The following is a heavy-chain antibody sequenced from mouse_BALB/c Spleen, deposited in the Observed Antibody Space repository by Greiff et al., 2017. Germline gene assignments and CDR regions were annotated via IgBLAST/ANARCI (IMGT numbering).Heavy chain of an antibody. D-gene: IGHD1-1*02. CDR3: ARGGYFDY. CDR2: INPSSGYT. J-gene: IGHJ2*01. CDR1: GYTFTSYT. V-gene: IGHV1-4*02. Sequence: VQLQESAAELARPGASVKMSCKASGYTFTSYTMHWVKQRPGQGLEWIGYINPSSGYTEYNQKFKDKTTLTADKSSSTAYMQLSSLTSEDSAVYYCARGGYFDYWGQGTTLTVSS.